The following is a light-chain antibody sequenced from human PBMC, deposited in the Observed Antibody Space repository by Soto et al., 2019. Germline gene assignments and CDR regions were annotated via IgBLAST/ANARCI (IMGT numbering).Light chain of an antibody. CDR2: KAS. CDR3: QHYNSYSEA. CDR1: QTISSW. V-gene: IGKV1-5*03. J-gene: IGKJ1*01. Sequence: DIQMTQSPSTLSASVGDTVTVTCRASQTISSWLAWYQQKPGKAPKLLIYKASTLKSGVPSRFSGSGSGTEFTLTISSLQPDDVATYYCQHYNSYSEAFGQGTKVDIK.